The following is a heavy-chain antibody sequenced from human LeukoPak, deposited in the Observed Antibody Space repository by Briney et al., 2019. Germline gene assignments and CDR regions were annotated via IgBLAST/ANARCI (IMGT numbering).Heavy chain of an antibody. CDR2: IYTSGST. V-gene: IGHV4-4*07. D-gene: IGHD3-3*01. Sequence: SETLSLTCTVSGESISGFYWSWIRQPAGKGLEWIGRIYTSGSTNYNPSLKSRVTMSVDTSKNQFSLKLSSVTAADTAVYYCARDKYDFWSGYFYYYYYMDVWGKGTTVTVSS. J-gene: IGHJ6*03. CDR1: GESISGFY. CDR3: ARDKYDFWSGYFYYYYYMDV.